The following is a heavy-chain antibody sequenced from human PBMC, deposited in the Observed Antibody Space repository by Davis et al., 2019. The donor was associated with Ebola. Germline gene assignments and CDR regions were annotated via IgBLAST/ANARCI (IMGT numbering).Heavy chain of an antibody. Sequence: GESLKISCAASRFTFSSYSMNWVRQAPGKGLEWVSSITVTSNYTYYADSVKGRFTISRDNAKNSLYLQMNSLRAEDTAVYYCARRNWFDPWGQGTLVTVSS. CDR3: ARRNWFDP. CDR1: RFTFSSYS. V-gene: IGHV3-21*01. J-gene: IGHJ5*02. CDR2: ITVTSNYT.